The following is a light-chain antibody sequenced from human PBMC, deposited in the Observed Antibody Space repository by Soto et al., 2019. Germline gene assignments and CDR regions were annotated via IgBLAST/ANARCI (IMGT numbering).Light chain of an antibody. CDR1: QSVSSTS. J-gene: IGKJ1*01. V-gene: IGKV3-20*01. Sequence: EIVLTQSPGTLSFSPGERATLSCRASQSVSSTSLAWYQQKPGQAPRLLIYGASNRATGITDRFSGSGSGTDFTLTISRLEPEDFAAYYCQQYDGSPPWTFGLGTKVEFK. CDR2: GAS. CDR3: QQYDGSPPWT.